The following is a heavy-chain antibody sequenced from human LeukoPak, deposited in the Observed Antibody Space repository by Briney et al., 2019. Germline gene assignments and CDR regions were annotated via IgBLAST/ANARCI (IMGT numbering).Heavy chain of an antibody. CDR1: DASISSYY. Sequence: SETLSLTCTVSDASISSYYWSWIRQPPGKGLEWIGSIYYSGSTNYNPSLKSRVTISLDTSKNQFSLKLNSVTAADTAVYYCARGRPWIQLWYDYWGQGTLVTVSS. J-gene: IGHJ4*02. CDR2: IYYSGST. CDR3: ARGRPWIQLWYDY. D-gene: IGHD5-18*01. V-gene: IGHV4-59*12.